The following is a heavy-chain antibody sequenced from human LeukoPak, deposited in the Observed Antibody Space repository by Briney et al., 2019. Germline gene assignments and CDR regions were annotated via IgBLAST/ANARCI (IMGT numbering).Heavy chain of an antibody. CDR3: ARDYVTMAPDY. Sequence: PGGPLRLSCAASGLTFNTYGMNWVRQAPGKGLEWLSYIDPSPSHTYYAASVRGRFVFSRDDAKTSLFLQMSSLRAEATAVYYCARDYVTMAPDYGGLGTLVTVSS. CDR1: GLTFNTYG. CDR2: IDPSPSHT. J-gene: IGHJ4*02. V-gene: IGHV3-21*01. D-gene: IGHD3-10*02.